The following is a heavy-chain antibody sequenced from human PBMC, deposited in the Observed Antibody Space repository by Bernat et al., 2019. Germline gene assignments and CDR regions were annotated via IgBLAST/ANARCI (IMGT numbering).Heavy chain of an antibody. D-gene: IGHD1-1*01. J-gene: IGHJ4*02. CDR2: ISYDGSNK. CDR1: GFTFSSYA. CDR3: ARGFLAVGNGGPNDY. V-gene: IGHV3-30-3*01. Sequence: QVQLVESGGGVVQPGRSLRLSCAASGFTFSSYAMHWVRQAPGKGLEWVAVISYDGSNKYYADSVKGRFTISRDNSKNTLYLQMNSLRAEDTAVYYCARGFLAVGNGGPNDYWGQGTLVTVSS.